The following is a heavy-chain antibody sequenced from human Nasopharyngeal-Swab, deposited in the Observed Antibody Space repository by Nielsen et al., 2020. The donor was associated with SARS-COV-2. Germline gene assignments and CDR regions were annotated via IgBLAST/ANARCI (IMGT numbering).Heavy chain of an antibody. V-gene: IGHV1-46*01. D-gene: IGHD6-19*01. CDR3: AREVQQWLVLNYYYYMDV. CDR2: INPSGGST. Sequence: ASVKVSCKASGYTFTSYYMHWVRQAPGQGLEWMGIINPSGGSTSYAQKFQGRVTMTRDTSTSTVYMELSSLRSEDTAVYYCAREVQQWLVLNYYYYMDVWGKGTTVTVSS. J-gene: IGHJ6*03. CDR1: GYTFTSYY.